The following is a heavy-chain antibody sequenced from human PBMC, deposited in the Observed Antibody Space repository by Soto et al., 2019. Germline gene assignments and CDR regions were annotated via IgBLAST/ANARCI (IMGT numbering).Heavy chain of an antibody. V-gene: IGHV4-39*01. CDR2: IYYGGST. J-gene: IGHJ5*02. Sequence: SAPLSITCAVSGGSIHNNHVYWVWILQPPGKGLEWIGSIYYGGSTYYNPSLKSRVTISVDTSKNQCSLKLTSLTAADTAVYYCARPQTGHSGGSQFDPWGQESLVTV. CDR3: ARPQTGHSGGSQFDP. CDR1: GGSIHNNHVY. D-gene: IGHD6-19*01.